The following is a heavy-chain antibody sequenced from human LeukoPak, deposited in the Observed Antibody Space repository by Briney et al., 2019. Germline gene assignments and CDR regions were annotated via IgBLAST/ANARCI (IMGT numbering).Heavy chain of an antibody. D-gene: IGHD1-26*01. CDR2: IYYSGST. Sequence: SETLSLTCTVSGGSISSYYWSWIRQPPGKGLEWIGYIYYSGSTNYNPTLKSRVTISVDTSKNQFSLKLSSVTAADTAVYYCARDAPVRYSGSYFDYWGQGTLVTVSS. CDR3: ARDAPVRYSGSYFDY. V-gene: IGHV4-59*01. J-gene: IGHJ4*02. CDR1: GGSISSYY.